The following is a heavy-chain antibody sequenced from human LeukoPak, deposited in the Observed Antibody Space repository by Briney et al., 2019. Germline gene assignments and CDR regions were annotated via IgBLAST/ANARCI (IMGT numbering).Heavy chain of an antibody. Sequence: GESLKISCKGSGYSFTSYWIGWVRQMPGKGLEWMGIIYPGDSDTRYSPSFQGPVTISADKSISTASLQSSSLKASDTAMYYCARLFGRSTGHYYYGMDVWGQGTTVTVSS. V-gene: IGHV5-51*01. J-gene: IGHJ6*02. CDR3: ARLFGRSTGHYYYGMDV. CDR2: IYPGDSDT. CDR1: GYSFTSYW. D-gene: IGHD3-3*01.